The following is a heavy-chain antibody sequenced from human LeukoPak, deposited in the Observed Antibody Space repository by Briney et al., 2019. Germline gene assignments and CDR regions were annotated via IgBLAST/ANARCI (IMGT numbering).Heavy chain of an antibody. CDR1: GGSINGYY. V-gene: IGHV4-59*13. J-gene: IGHJ4*02. D-gene: IGHD6-13*01. CDR2: IYYSGST. CDR3: ARIAASALEY. Sequence: PSETLSLTCTVSGGSINGYYWSWIRQPPGKGLEYIGYIYYSGSTDYNPSLKSRVTISVDTSNNQFSLKVTSVTAADTAVYYCARIAASALEYWGQGALVTVSS.